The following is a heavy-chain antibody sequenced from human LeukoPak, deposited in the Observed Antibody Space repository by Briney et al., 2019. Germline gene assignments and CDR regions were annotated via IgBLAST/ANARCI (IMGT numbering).Heavy chain of an antibody. CDR2: IKQDGSEK. CDR1: GFTFSSYS. CDR3: ARETYYFGSGSYGYYYYYMDV. D-gene: IGHD3-10*01. J-gene: IGHJ6*03. V-gene: IGHV3-7*01. Sequence: PGGSLRLSCAASGFTFSSYSMSWVRQAPGKGLEWVANIKQDGSEKYYVDSVKGRFTISRDNAKNSLYLQMHSLRAEDTAVYYCARETYYFGSGSYGYYYYYMDVWGKGTTVTISS.